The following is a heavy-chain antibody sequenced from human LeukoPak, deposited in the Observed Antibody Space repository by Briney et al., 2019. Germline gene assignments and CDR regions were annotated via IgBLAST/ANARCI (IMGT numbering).Heavy chain of an antibody. CDR1: GGTFSSYA. J-gene: IGHJ3*02. CDR3: ARPSYREAHDAFDI. V-gene: IGHV1-69*13. CDR2: IIPIFGTA. Sequence: SVTLSCKASGGTFSSYAMSWVRQAPGQGLEWMGGIIPIFGTANYAQKFQARVTITADESTSTAYMELSSLRSEDTAVYYCARPSYREAHDAFDIWGQGTMVTVSS.